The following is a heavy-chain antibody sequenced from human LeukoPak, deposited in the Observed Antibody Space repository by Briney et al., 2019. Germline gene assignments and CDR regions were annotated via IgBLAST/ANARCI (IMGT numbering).Heavy chain of an antibody. CDR2: IYYSKNT. D-gene: IGHD5-18*01. Sequence: SETLSLTGTVSGGSISSSSAYWGWIHQPPGKGLEWIGSIYYSKNTYYNPSLKSRVTISADTSKNQFSLTLGSVSATDTAVYYCVSPRGFSYGYFDYWGQGTLVTVSS. CDR1: GGSISSSSAY. J-gene: IGHJ4*02. CDR3: VSPRGFSYGYFDY. V-gene: IGHV4-39*01.